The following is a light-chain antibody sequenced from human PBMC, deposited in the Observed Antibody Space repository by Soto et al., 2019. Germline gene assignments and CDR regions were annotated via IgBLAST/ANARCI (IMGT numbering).Light chain of an antibody. CDR2: EVS. Sequence: QPALTQPASVSGSPGQSITISCTGTSSDVGGYNYVSWYQQLPGKAPKLIIYEVSNRPSGASNRFSGSKSGNTASLTISGLQGEDEADYFCSSYTNSNTYVFGTGTKLTVL. V-gene: IGLV2-14*01. CDR3: SSYTNSNTYV. CDR1: SSDVGGYNY. J-gene: IGLJ1*01.